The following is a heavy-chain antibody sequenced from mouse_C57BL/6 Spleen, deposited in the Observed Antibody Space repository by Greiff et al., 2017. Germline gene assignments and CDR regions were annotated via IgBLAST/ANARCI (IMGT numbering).Heavy chain of an antibody. J-gene: IGHJ1*03. Sequence: QVQLQQSGAELVKPGASVKLSCKASGYTFTEYTIHWVKQRSGQGLEWIGWFYPGSGSIKYNEKFKDKATLTADKSSSTVYMELSRLTSEDAAVYLCAMHEDSAYYYGSRGDWYFDVWGTGTTVTVSS. CDR1: GYTFTEYT. D-gene: IGHD1-1*01. CDR3: AMHEDSAYYYGSRGDWYFDV. V-gene: IGHV1-62-2*01. CDR2: FYPGSGSI.